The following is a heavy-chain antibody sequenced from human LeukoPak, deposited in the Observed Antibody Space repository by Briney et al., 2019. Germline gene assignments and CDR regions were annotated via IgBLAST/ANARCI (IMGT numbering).Heavy chain of an antibody. J-gene: IGHJ5*02. D-gene: IGHD3-10*01. CDR3: ARGTYYSGSGPGNWFDP. CDR1: GFSASDYY. CDR2: ITRKAAI. V-gene: IGHV3-11*01. Sequence: GGSLRLSCAASGFSASDYYMNWIRLSPGKGLEWVSHITRKAAIEYGDSVRGRFTISRDNANNLVYLQMDSLRPEDTAVYYCARGTYYSGSGPGNWFDPWGHGTLVTVSS.